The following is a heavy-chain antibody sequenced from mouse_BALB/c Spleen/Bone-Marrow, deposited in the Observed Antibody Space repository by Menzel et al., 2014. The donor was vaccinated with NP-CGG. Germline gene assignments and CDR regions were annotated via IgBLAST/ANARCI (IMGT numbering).Heavy chain of an antibody. J-gene: IGHJ3*01. D-gene: IGHD1-1*01. Sequence: DVHLVESGAELVKPGASVKLSCTASGFNIKDTYMHWVKQRPEQGLEWIGRIDPANGNTKYDPKVQGKATITADTSSNTAYLQHSSLTAEDTADYYCASYYYGSSLFAYWGQGTLVTVSA. CDR1: GFNIKDTY. V-gene: IGHV14-3*02. CDR3: ASYYYGSSLFAY. CDR2: IDPANGNT.